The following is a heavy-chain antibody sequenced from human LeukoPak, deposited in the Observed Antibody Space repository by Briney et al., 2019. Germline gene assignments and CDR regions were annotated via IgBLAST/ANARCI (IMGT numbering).Heavy chain of an antibody. CDR3: ARRDYDSSGYALGAFDI. V-gene: IGHV3-9*01. Sequence: GRSLRLSCAASGFTFDDYAMHWVRQAPGKGLEWVSGISWNSGSIGYADSVKGRFTISRDNAKNSLYLQMNSLRAEDTAVYYCARRDYDSSGYALGAFDIWGQGTMVTVSS. D-gene: IGHD3-22*01. CDR2: ISWNSGSI. CDR1: GFTFDDYA. J-gene: IGHJ3*02.